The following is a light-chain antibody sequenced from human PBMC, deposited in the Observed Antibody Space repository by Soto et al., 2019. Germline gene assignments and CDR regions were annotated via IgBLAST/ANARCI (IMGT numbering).Light chain of an antibody. J-gene: IGKJ5*01. CDR2: DAS. V-gene: IGKV1-33*01. CDR3: QQYENLPT. Sequence: IQMTQSPSCLAASVLYIVTITCQASQNINNYLNWYQQKPGRAPKLLIYDASNLEAGVPSRFRGSGSGTDFTFTISRLQPEDIATYYCQQYENLPTFGQGTRLEIK. CDR1: QNINNY.